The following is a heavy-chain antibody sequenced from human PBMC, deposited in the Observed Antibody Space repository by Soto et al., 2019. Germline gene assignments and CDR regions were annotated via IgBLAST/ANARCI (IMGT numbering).Heavy chain of an antibody. J-gene: IGHJ4*02. Sequence: EVQLLESGGGLVQPEGSLRLSCAASGFTFTNYAMSWVCQAPGKGLEWVSTIGGSGDSTYYADSVKGRFTISRDNSKNTLYLQINSLRAEDTAIYYCAKGSSGFRHFDYWGQGALVTVSS. D-gene: IGHD3-22*01. CDR3: AKGSSGFRHFDY. CDR2: IGGSGDST. V-gene: IGHV3-23*01. CDR1: GFTFTNYA.